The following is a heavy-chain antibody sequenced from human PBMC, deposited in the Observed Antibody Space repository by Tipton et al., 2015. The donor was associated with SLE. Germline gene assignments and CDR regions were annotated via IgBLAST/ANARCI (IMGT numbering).Heavy chain of an antibody. J-gene: IGHJ4*02. V-gene: IGHV4-34*01. CDR3: ASRILRDGLVR. D-gene: IGHD5-24*01. Sequence: LRLSCAVYGGSFSAYYWTWIRQPPGKGLEWIGEINHSGSTNYNPSFKSRVTISVDTSKNQFSLKLSSVTAADTAVYYCASRILRDGLVRWGQGTLVTVSS. CDR1: GGSFSAYY. CDR2: INHSGST.